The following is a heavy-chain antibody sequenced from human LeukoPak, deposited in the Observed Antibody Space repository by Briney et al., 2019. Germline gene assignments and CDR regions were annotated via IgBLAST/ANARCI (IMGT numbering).Heavy chain of an antibody. J-gene: IGHJ4*02. V-gene: IGHV3-21*01. CDR1: GFTFSSYS. CDR2: ISSSSSYI. Sequence: PGGSLRLSCAASGFTFSSYSMNWVRQAPGKGLEWVSSISSSSSYIYYADSVMGRFTISRDNAKNSLYLQMNSLRAEDTAVYYCARETIAAAGADYWGQGTLVTVSS. CDR3: ARETIAAAGADY. D-gene: IGHD6-13*01.